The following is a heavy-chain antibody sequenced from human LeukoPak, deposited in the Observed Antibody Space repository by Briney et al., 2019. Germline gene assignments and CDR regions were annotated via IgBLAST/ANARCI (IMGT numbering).Heavy chain of an antibody. Sequence: SVRVSCKASGGTFSSYAISWVRQAPGQGLEWMGRIIPILGIANYAQKFQGRVTITADKSTSTAYMELSSLRSEDTAVYYCARWYYYDSSGYFDDAFDIWGQGTMVTVSS. D-gene: IGHD3-22*01. CDR2: IIPILGIA. J-gene: IGHJ3*02. CDR1: GGTFSSYA. CDR3: ARWYYYDSSGYFDDAFDI. V-gene: IGHV1-69*04.